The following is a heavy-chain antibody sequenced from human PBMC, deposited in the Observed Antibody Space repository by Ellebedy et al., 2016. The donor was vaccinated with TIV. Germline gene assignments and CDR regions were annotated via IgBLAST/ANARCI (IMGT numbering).Heavy chain of an antibody. CDR3: ATQSYYGFWSGYYRGDNDAFDI. CDR2: IYYSGNT. CDR1: GGSINSYY. V-gene: IGHV4-59*08. Sequence: MPSETLSLTCTVSGGSINSYYWSWIRQPPGKGLEWIGNIYYSGNTNYNPSLKSRVTISVDTSKNQLSLKLSSVTAADTAVYYCATQSYYGFWSGYYRGDNDAFDIWGQGTMVTVSS. J-gene: IGHJ3*02. D-gene: IGHD3-3*01.